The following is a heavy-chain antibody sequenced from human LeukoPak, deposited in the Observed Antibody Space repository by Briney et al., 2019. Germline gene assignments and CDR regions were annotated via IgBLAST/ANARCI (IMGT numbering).Heavy chain of an antibody. J-gene: IGHJ4*02. V-gene: IGHV3-30*18. CDR1: GFTFSSYG. Sequence: GGSLGLSCAASGFTFSSYGMDWVRQAPGKGLEWVAVISYDGSNKYYADSVKGRFTISRDNSKNTLYLQMNSLRAEDTAVYYCAKDGRIAAAGTRGRQPFDYWGQGTLVTVSS. D-gene: IGHD6-13*01. CDR3: AKDGRIAAAGTRGRQPFDY. CDR2: ISYDGSNK.